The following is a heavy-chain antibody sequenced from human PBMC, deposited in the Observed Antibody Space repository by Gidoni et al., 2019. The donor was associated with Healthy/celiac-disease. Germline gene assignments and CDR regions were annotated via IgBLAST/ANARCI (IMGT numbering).Heavy chain of an antibody. CDR3: ASQVVVAATPDYYYGMDV. V-gene: IGHV1-46*03. D-gene: IGHD2-15*01. CDR2: INPSGGST. J-gene: IGHJ6*02. CDR1: GYTFTSYY. Sequence: QVQLVQSGAEVKKPGASVKVSCKASGYTFTSYYMHWVRQAPGQGLEWMGIINPSGGSTSYAQKFQGRVTMTRDTSTSTVYMELSSLRSEDTAVYYCASQVVVAATPDYYYGMDVWGQGTTVTVSS.